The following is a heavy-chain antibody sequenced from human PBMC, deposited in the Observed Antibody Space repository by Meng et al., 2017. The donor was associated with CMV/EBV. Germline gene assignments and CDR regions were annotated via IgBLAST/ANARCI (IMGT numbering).Heavy chain of an antibody. V-gene: IGHV3-72*01. CDR2: VRDRGNSYTT. Sequence: SGFIFSEHYMDWVRQAPGQGLEWAGRVRDRGNSYTTEYAASVKGRFTISRDDSKNSLYLQMNSLENEDTAVYYCVKSSGTFYPAFDYWGQGTLVTVSS. J-gene: IGHJ4*02. CDR3: VKSSGTFYPAFDY. D-gene: IGHD1-26*01. CDR1: GFIFSEHY.